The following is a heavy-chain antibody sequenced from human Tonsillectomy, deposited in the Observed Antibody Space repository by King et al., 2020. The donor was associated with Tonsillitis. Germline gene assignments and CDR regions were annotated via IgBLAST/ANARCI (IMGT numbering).Heavy chain of an antibody. Sequence: LQLVQSGAEVKKPGESLKISCMGSGYSFASYWIGWVRQMPGKGLEWMGIIYPGDSDTRYSPSFQGQVSIPADKSISTAYLQWSSLKPSDTAMYYCARPQISQPSPSGAKQYYFDYWGQGTLVTVSS. V-gene: IGHV5-51*01. CDR2: IYPGDSDT. CDR1: GYSFASYW. D-gene: IGHD3-10*01. J-gene: IGHJ4*02. CDR3: ARPQISQPSPSGAKQYYFDY.